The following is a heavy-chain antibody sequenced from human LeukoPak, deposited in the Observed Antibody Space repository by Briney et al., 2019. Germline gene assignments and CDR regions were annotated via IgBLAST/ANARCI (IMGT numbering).Heavy chain of an antibody. J-gene: IGHJ4*02. Sequence: SETLSLTCAVYGGSFSGYYWSWIRQPSGKGLEWIGEINHSGSTNYNPSLKSRVTISVDTSKNQFSLKLSSVTAADTAVYYCARVGIMITFGGVIVPKYYFDYWGQGTLVTVSS. V-gene: IGHV4-34*01. CDR3: ARVGIMITFGGVIVPKYYFDY. CDR1: GGSFSGYY. D-gene: IGHD3-16*02. CDR2: INHSGST.